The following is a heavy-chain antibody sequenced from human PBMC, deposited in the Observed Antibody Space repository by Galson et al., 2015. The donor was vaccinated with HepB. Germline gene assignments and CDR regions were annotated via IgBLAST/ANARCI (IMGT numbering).Heavy chain of an antibody. CDR2: INSSSSYI. D-gene: IGHD6-25*01. CDR1: GFTFSSYS. Sequence: SLRLSCAASGFTFSSYSMNWVRQAPGKGLEWVSSINSSSSYIYYADSVKGRFTISRDNAKNSLYLQMNSLRAEDTAVYYCAREEVAAPAFDYWGQGTLVTVSS. J-gene: IGHJ4*02. CDR3: AREEVAAPAFDY. V-gene: IGHV3-21*01.